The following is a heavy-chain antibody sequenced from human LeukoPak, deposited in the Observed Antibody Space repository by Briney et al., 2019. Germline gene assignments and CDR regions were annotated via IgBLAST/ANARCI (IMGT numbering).Heavy chain of an antibody. CDR1: GYTFTGYY. Sequence: VASVKVSCKASGYTFTGYYMHWVRQAPGQGLEWMGWINPNSGGTNYAQKFQGRVTMTRDTSISTAYMEQSRLRSDDTAVYYCARSIAVAGTVADYWGQGTLVTVSS. CDR3: ARSIAVAGTVADY. D-gene: IGHD6-19*01. V-gene: IGHV1-2*02. J-gene: IGHJ4*02. CDR2: INPNSGGT.